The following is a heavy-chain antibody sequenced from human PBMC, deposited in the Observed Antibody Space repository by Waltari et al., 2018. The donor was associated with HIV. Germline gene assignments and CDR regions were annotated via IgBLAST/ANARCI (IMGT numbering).Heavy chain of an antibody. Sequence: SSAASAFTFSSYAMTWVRQAPGKGLEWVSAISGSGGSTYYADSVKGRFTSSRDNSKNTLYLQMNSLRAEDTAVYYCAKDVKVYYYDSSGYYPSFDYWGQGTLVTVSS. V-gene: IGHV3-23*01. CDR1: AFTFSSYA. CDR2: ISGSGGST. CDR3: AKDVKVYYYDSSGYYPSFDY. J-gene: IGHJ4*02. D-gene: IGHD3-22*01.